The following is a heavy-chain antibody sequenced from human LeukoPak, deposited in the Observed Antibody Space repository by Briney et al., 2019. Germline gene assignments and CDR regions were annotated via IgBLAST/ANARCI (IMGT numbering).Heavy chain of an antibody. J-gene: IGHJ4*02. V-gene: IGHV1-2*02. CDR1: GYTFSHNY. Sequence: ASVKVSCKASGYTFSHNYIHGVRQAPGQGLEWMGWINPNSGGTNYAQKFQGRVTTTRATSLTPAYMELSRLSSDDTAVYYCARGEYSSSSELTFGGQGTLVTVSS. CDR2: INPNSGGT. D-gene: IGHD6-6*01. CDR3: ARGEYSSSSELTF.